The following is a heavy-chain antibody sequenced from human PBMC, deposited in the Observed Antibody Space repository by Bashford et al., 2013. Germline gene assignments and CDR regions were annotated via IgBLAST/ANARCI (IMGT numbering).Heavy chain of an antibody. CDR1: GDSIISSYY. D-gene: IGHD6-13*01. V-gene: IGHV4-39*01. J-gene: IGHJ4*02. Sequence: ERRRPRVDSSETLSLTCSVSGDSIISSYYWGWIRQSPGKGLQWIGNIFHSGATYYNPSLRSRVTLSVDTSRDQFSLKMSSVTAADSALYFCARQRGGRPSVGTIDSWGQGIPVTVSS. CDR3: ARQRGGRPSVGTIDS. CDR2: IFHSGAT.